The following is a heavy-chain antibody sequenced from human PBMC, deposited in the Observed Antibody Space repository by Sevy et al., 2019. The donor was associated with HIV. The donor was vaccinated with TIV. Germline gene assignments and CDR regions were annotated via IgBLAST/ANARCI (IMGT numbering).Heavy chain of an antibody. Sequence: GGSLRLSCAASGFTFSSYWMSWVRQAPGKGLEWVANIKQDGSEKYYVYSVKGRFTISRDNAKNSLYLQMNSLRAEDTAVYYCARRGPAGYSSSRYRSYYYYMDVWGKGTTVTVSS. CDR2: IKQDGSEK. V-gene: IGHV3-7*03. CDR3: ARRGPAGYSSSRYRSYYYYMDV. D-gene: IGHD6-13*01. J-gene: IGHJ6*03. CDR1: GFTFSSYW.